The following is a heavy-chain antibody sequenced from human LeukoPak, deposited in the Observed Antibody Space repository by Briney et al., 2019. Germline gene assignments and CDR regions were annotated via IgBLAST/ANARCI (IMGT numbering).Heavy chain of an antibody. V-gene: IGHV3-21*04. D-gene: IGHD6-13*01. CDR2: ISSSSSYI. Sequence: GGSLRLSCAASGFTFSSYSMNWVRQAPGKGLEWVSSISSSSSYIYYADSVKGRFTISRDNSKNTLYLQMNSLRAEDTAIYHCVKTGGYSNSWYEYWGQGTLVIVSS. J-gene: IGHJ4*02. CDR3: VKTGGYSNSWYEY. CDR1: GFTFSSYS.